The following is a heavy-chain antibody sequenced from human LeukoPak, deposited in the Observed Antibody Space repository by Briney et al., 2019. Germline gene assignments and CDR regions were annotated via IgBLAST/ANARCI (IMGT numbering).Heavy chain of an antibody. J-gene: IGHJ4*02. Sequence: ASVKVSCTASGYTFTGHDIHWVRQAPGQGLEWMGWINPNSGGTKYAQKFQGRVTMTRDKSISTAYMELSKLRSDDTAVYSCARDYGFYSGLYFFDYWGQGTLVTVPS. CDR3: ARDYGFYSGLYFFDY. V-gene: IGHV1-2*02. D-gene: IGHD1-26*01. CDR2: INPNSGGT. CDR1: GYTFTGHD.